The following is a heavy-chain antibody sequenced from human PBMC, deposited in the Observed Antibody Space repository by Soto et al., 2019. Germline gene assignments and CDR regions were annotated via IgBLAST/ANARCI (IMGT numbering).Heavy chain of an antibody. J-gene: IGHJ6*02. V-gene: IGHV1-3*01. CDR1: GYTFTSYA. Sequence: GASVKVSGKASGYTFTSYAMHCVRAAPGQRHEWMGWINAANANTKSSQKFQGRATITRDTSASTAYMELNSLRAEDTALYYCAKGRSYYYYYGVDVWGQGTTVTAP. CDR3: AKGRSYYYYYGVDV. CDR2: INAANANT.